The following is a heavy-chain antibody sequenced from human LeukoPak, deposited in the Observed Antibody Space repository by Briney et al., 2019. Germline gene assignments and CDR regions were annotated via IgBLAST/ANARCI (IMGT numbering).Heavy chain of an antibody. J-gene: IGHJ4*02. V-gene: IGHV5-51*01. Sequence: GESLKISCKGSGYSFTSYWIGWVRQMPGKGLEWVGIIYPGDSDTRYSPSFQGQVTISADKSISTAYLQWSSLKASDTAMYYCARAPMMATTGFLFDYWGQGTLVTVSS. D-gene: IGHD5-24*01. CDR3: ARAPMMATTGFLFDY. CDR2: IYPGDSDT. CDR1: GYSFTSYW.